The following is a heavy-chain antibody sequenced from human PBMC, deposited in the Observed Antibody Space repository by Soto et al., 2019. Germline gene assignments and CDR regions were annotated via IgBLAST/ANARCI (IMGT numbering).Heavy chain of an antibody. CDR2: IYSDDSA. V-gene: IGHV3-53*01. J-gene: IGHJ4*02. CDR1: GFTVSSNY. Sequence: GGSLRLSCVASGFTVSSNYMGWVRQTPGKGLEWVSSIYSDDSAYYADSVKGRFTISRDTSKNTVYLQLTTLGVEDTAVYFCARVVTYDINGYLYYPHYFDFWGQGTLVTVS. CDR3: ARVVTYDINGYLYYPHYFDF. D-gene: IGHD3-22*01.